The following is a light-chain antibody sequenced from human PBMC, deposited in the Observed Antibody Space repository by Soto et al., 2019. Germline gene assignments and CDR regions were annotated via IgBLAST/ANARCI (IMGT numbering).Light chain of an antibody. J-gene: IGLJ1*01. V-gene: IGLV2-23*02. CDR1: SSDLATFDY. CDR2: EVS. Sequence: QSALTQPASVSGSPGQSITISCTGTSSDLATFDYVSWFQHHPGKAPKLVIYEVSSRASGVSSRFSGSKSGNTASLSISGLQAEDEADYSCCSYAGSVTFVFGTGTKVTVL. CDR3: CSYAGSVTFV.